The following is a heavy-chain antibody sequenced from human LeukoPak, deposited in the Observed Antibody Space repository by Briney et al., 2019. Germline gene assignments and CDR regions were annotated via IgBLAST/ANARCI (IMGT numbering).Heavy chain of an antibody. CDR2: IQPKSGDT. V-gene: IGHV1-2*06. Sequence: ASVKVSCKASGYTFTDHHIHWVRQAPGQGLEWMGRIQPKSGDTDYAQKFQGRATMTRDTSTTTGHMQLSSLIFDETAVYYCVSHDGSGPVWGQGTLVTVS. D-gene: IGHD3-10*01. J-gene: IGHJ4*02. CDR3: VSHDGSGPV. CDR1: GYTFTDHH.